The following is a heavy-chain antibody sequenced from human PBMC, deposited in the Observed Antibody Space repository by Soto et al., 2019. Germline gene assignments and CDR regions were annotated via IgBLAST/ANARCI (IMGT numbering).Heavy chain of an antibody. CDR1: GFTFSNYW. CDR3: ARDEEIDY. CDR2: IKQDGGDQ. V-gene: IGHV3-7*03. Sequence: PGGSLRLSCAASGFTFSNYWMSWVRQAPGKGLEWVANIKQDGGDQYYVDSVKGRFSISRDNAKNSLYLQMNSLRAEDTAVYYCARDEEIDYWGQGTLVTLAS. J-gene: IGHJ4*02.